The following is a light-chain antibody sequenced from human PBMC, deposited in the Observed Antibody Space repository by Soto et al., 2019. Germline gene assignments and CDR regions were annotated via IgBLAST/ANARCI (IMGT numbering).Light chain of an antibody. CDR3: QHRSDWPPFT. Sequence: EIVLTQSPGTLSLSPGERATLSCRASQSVSSSYLAWYQQKPGQAPRLLIYDASNRATGIPARFSGSGSGTDFTLTISSLEPEDFAVYYCQHRSDWPPFTFGGGTKVDIK. CDR1: QSVSSSY. V-gene: IGKV3D-20*02. J-gene: IGKJ4*01. CDR2: DAS.